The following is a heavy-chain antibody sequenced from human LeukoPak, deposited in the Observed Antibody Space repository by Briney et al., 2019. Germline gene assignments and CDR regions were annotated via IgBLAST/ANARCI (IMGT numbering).Heavy chain of an antibody. CDR3: AKDYAAGSWGDAFDI. V-gene: IGHV3-23*01. CDR2: ISGSGGGT. CDR1: GLTLSSYA. D-gene: IGHD6-19*01. Sequence: GGSLRLSCAASGLTLSSYAMSWVRQAPGKGLEWVSAISGSGGGTYYADSVKGRFTISRDNSKNTLYLQMNSLRAEDTAVYYCAKDYAAGSWGDAFDIWGQGTMVTVSS. J-gene: IGHJ3*02.